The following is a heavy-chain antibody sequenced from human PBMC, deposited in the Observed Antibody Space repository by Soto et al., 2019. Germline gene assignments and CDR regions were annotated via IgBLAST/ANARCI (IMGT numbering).Heavy chain of an antibody. CDR1: GGTFSSYT. D-gene: IGHD6-13*01. CDR2: IIPILGIA. CDR3: ARGAAADLDY. Sequence: QVQLVQSGAELKKPGSSVKVSCKASGGTFSSYTISWVRQAPGQGLEWMGRIIPILGIANYAQEFQGRVTITADTSTNTAYMQLSSLRSEDTAVYYCARGAAADLDYWGQGPLVTVSS. V-gene: IGHV1-69*02. J-gene: IGHJ4*02.